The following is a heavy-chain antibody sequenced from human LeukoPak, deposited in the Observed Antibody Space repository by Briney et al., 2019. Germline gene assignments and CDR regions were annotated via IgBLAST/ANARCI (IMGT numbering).Heavy chain of an antibody. Sequence: GRSLRLSCAASGFTFSSHAMHWVRQGPGKGLEWVAFISYDGSIKYYADSVKGRFTISRDNSKNTLNLQMSSLRTEDTAVYYCARDRSRNYSCDYWGQGTLVSVSS. CDR1: GFTFSSHA. D-gene: IGHD2-2*01. V-gene: IGHV3-30-3*01. J-gene: IGHJ4*02. CDR3: ARDRSRNYSCDY. CDR2: ISYDGSIK.